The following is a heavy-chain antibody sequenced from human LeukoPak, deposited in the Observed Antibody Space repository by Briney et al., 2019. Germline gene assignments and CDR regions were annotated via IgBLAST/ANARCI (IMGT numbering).Heavy chain of an antibody. J-gene: IGHJ3*02. D-gene: IGHD3-3*01. CDR2: ISYDGSNK. Sequence: PGGSLRLSCAASGFTFSSYAMHWVRQAPGKGLEWVAVISYDGSNKYYADSVKGRFTISRDNSKNTPYLQMNSLRAEDTAVYYCARPGFRTSYDFWSGYPEGAFDIWGQGTMVTVSS. CDR1: GFTFSSYA. CDR3: ARPGFRTSYDFWSGYPEGAFDI. V-gene: IGHV3-30-3*01.